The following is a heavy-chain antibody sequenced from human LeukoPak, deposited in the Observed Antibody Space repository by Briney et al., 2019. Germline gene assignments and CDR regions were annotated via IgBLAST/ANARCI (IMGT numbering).Heavy chain of an antibody. D-gene: IGHD2-2*01. CDR3: ARKDCSSTSCYSPFDI. Sequence: PSETLSLTCTVSGGSISSSSYYWGWIRQPPGKGLEWIGSIYYSGSTYYNPSLKSRVTISVDTSKNQFSLKLSSVTAADTAVYYCARKDCSSTSCYSPFDIWGQGTMVTVSS. CDR2: IYYSGST. V-gene: IGHV4-39*01. J-gene: IGHJ3*02. CDR1: GGSISSSSYY.